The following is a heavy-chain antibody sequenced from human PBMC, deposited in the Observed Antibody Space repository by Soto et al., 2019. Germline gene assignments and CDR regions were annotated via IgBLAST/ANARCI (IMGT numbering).Heavy chain of an antibody. D-gene: IGHD7-27*01. J-gene: IGHJ6*02. CDR2: INGGNGDT. V-gene: IGHV1-3*01. Sequence: ASVKVCCKASGYTFTSCAMHWVRQAPGQRLEWLGWINGGNGDTKYSQKFQGRVTITRDTTASTAYMELISLRSEDTAVYYCATIAGEGGKTSDDYLYGMDVWGQVPKGTVSS. CDR3: ATIAGEGGKTSDDYLYGMDV. CDR1: GYTFTSCA.